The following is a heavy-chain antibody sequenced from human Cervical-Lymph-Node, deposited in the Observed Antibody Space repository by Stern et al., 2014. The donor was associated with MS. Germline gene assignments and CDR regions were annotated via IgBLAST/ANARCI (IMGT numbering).Heavy chain of an antibody. J-gene: IGHJ4*02. CDR1: GYTFTSYA. Sequence: VQLVESGAEVKKPGASVKVSCKASGYTFTSYAINWVRQGTGQGLEWMGWMNPYRGNAVYAQKCQGRVTMTRDTSTSTAYLELTSLRSEDTAVFYCARGRELLSLDYWGQGTLVTVSS. CDR3: ARGRELLSLDY. D-gene: IGHD1-26*01. V-gene: IGHV1-8*01. CDR2: MNPYRGNA.